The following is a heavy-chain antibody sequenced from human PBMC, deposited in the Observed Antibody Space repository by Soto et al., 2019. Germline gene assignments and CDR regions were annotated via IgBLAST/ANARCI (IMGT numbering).Heavy chain of an antibody. Sequence: EVQLVESGGGLVQPGGSLRLSCAASGFTFSSYSMNWVRQSPGKGMEWGSYISSSSSTIYYADSVKGRFTISRDNAKNSLYLQMNSLRDEDTAVDYCARETCLEMATTPDFDCWGQGTLVTVSS. D-gene: IGHD5-12*01. CDR2: ISSSSSTI. CDR3: ARETCLEMATTPDFDC. J-gene: IGHJ4*02. V-gene: IGHV3-48*02. CDR1: GFTFSSYS.